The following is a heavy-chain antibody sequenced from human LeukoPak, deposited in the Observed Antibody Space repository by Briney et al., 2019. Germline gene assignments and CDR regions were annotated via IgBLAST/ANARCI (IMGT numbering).Heavy chain of an antibody. CDR1: GFTFSSYA. D-gene: IGHD3-3*01. CDR2: ISSSSSTI. Sequence: GGSLRLSCAASGFTFSSYAMSWVRQAPGKGLEWVSYISSSSSTIYYADSVKGRFTISRDNAKNSLYLQMNSLRAEDTAVYYCAKASFGVVTALDYWGQGTLVTVSS. CDR3: AKASFGVVTALDY. V-gene: IGHV3-48*01. J-gene: IGHJ4*02.